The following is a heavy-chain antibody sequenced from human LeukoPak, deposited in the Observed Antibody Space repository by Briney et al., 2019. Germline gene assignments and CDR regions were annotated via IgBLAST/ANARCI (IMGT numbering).Heavy chain of an antibody. CDR1: GVSISSYY. J-gene: IGHJ4*02. CDR2: IYYSGST. D-gene: IGHD3-9*01. CDR3: ARSKDILTGYCFDY. V-gene: IGHV4-59*01. Sequence: MSSETLSLTCTVSGVSISSYYWSWLRQPPGKGLEGIGYIYYSGSTNYNPSLKSRVTISVDTSKNQFSLKLSSVTAADTAVYYCARSKDILTGYCFDYWGQGTLVTVSS.